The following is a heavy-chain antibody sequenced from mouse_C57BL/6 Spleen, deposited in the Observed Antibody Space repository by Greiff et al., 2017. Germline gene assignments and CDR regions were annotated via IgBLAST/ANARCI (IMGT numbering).Heavy chain of an antibody. CDR3: ARNPYDYEGFAY. CDR1: GYTFTSYW. CDR2: ILPGSGST. D-gene: IGHD2-4*01. J-gene: IGHJ3*01. Sequence: VKLQQPGAELVRPGSSVKLSCKASGYTFTSYWMDWVKQRPGHGLEWIGEILPGSGSTNYNEKFKGKATFTADTSSNTAYMQLSSLTTEDSAIDYCARNPYDYEGFAYWGQGTLVTVSA. V-gene: IGHV1-9*01.